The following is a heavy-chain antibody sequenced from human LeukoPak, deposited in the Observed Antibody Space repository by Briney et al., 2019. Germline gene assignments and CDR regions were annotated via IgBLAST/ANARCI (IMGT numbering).Heavy chain of an antibody. V-gene: IGHV3-30*02. J-gene: IGHJ3*02. Sequence: GGSLVLSCAASGFTFSNYGINWVRQAPGKGLEWVTGIHFDGSIKYYADSVRGRFTISRDNSKSTLFLQMNSLRTDDTSVYFCAKFAYNWNAPDGFDMWGQGTMVIASS. CDR3: AKFAYNWNAPDGFDM. CDR1: GFTFSNYG. CDR2: IHFDGSIK. D-gene: IGHD1-1*01.